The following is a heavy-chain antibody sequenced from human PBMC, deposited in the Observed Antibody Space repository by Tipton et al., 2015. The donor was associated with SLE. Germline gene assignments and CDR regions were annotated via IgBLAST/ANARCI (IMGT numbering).Heavy chain of an antibody. CDR1: GGSISSYY. CDR2: IYYSGST. D-gene: IGHD3-10*01. V-gene: IGHV4-59*01. J-gene: IGHJ3*02. Sequence: TLSLTCTVSGGSISSYYWSWIRQPPGKGLEWIGYIYYSGSTNYNPSLKSRVTISVDTSKNQFSLKLSSVTAADTAVYYCARAGEAWALDAFDIWGQGTMVTVSS. CDR3: ARAGEAWALDAFDI.